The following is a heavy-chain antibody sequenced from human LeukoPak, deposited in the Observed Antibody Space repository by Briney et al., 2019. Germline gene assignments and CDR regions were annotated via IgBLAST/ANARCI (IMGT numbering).Heavy chain of an antibody. CDR3: ARVAIAAAGMWFWFDP. V-gene: IGHV1-2*04. D-gene: IGHD6-13*01. J-gene: IGHJ5*02. Sequence: ASVKVSCKASGYTFTSYGISWVRQAPGQGLEWMGWINPNSGGTNYAQKFQGWVTMTRDTSISTAYMELSRLRSDDTAVYYCARVAIAAAGMWFWFDPWGQGTLVTVSS. CDR1: GYTFTSYG. CDR2: INPNSGGT.